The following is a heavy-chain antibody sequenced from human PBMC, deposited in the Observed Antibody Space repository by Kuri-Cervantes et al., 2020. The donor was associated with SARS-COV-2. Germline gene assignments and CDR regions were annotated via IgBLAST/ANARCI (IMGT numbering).Heavy chain of an antibody. CDR3: ARADCSSTCCYGEKAEYGMDV. CDR2: INPNSGGT. J-gene: IGHJ6*02. V-gene: IGHV1-2*02. D-gene: IGHD2-2*01. Sequence: ASVKVSCKASGYTFTGYYMHWVRQAPGQGLEWMGWINPNSGGTNYAQKFQGRVTMTRDTSISTAYMELSRLRSDDTAVYYCARADCSSTCCYGEKAEYGMDVWGQGATVTVSS. CDR1: GYTFTGYY.